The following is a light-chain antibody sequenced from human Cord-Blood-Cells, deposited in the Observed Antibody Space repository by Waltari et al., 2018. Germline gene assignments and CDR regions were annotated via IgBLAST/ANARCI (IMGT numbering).Light chain of an antibody. CDR3: QQNVNLPVT. V-gene: IGKV1-33*01. CDR2: DAS. Sequence: DIQMTQSPSSLSASVGHRDTITCQPRQDINNYLTWYQQKPGKASKPLIFDASNLETGVPLRFSGRGSGTDFTYTISSLQPEDIAAYYCQQNVNLPVTFSGGTKVALK. CDR1: QDINNY. J-gene: IGKJ4*01.